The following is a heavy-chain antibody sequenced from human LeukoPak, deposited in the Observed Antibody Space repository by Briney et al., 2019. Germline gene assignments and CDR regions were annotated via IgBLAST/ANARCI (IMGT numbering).Heavy chain of an antibody. J-gene: IGHJ4*02. CDR3: ARGRVTYYYGSGSYPLPFDY. CDR1: GGTFSSYA. V-gene: IGHV1-69*13. D-gene: IGHD3-10*01. CDR2: IIPIFGTA. Sequence: GASVKVSCKASGGTFSSYAISWVRQAPGQGLEWMGGIIPIFGTANYAQKFQGRVTITADESTSTAYMELSSLRSEDTAVYYCARGRVTYYYGSGSYPLPFDYWGQGTLVTVSS.